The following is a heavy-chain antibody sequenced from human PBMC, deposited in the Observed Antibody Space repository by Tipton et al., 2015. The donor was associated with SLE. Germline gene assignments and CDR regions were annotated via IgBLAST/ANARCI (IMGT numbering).Heavy chain of an antibody. J-gene: IGHJ6*02. D-gene: IGHD6-6*01. CDR2: INHRGST. Sequence: TLSLTCAVYGGSISSSSSYYWAWIRQPPGKGVEWIGEINHRGSTNYNPSLKSRVTISVDTSKNQFSLKLSSVTAADTAVYYCARDLGFLYSSSFYYGMDVWGQGTTVTVSS. V-gene: IGHV4-39*07. CDR3: ARDLGFLYSSSFYYGMDV. CDR1: GGSISSSSSYY.